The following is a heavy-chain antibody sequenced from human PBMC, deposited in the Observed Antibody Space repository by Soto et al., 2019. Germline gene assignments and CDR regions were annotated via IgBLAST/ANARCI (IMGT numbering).Heavy chain of an antibody. D-gene: IGHD3-22*01. V-gene: IGHV4-30-4*01. CDR1: GGSISSGYYY. CDR2: IYYIGST. J-gene: IGHJ5*02. Sequence: PSETLSLTCTVSGGSISSGYYYWSWIRQAPGKGLEWIGYIYYIGSTYYNPSLKSRVTISVDTSKNQLSLKLSSVTAADTAVYYCARVIGAEDSRGYYCNWFDPCGQGTLVTVSS. CDR3: ARVIGAEDSRGYYCNWFDP.